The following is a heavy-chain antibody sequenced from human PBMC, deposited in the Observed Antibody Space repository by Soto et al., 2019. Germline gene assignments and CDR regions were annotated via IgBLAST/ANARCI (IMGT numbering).Heavy chain of an antibody. D-gene: IGHD5-18*01. CDR2: IYWDDDK. CDR1: GISLSTSGVG. Sequence: QITLKESGPTLVKPTQTLTLTCTFSGISLSTSGVGVGWIRQPPGKALEWLALIYWDDDKRYSPSMKTRLTINKDTSKNQVVLTMTNTDPVDADTYYCAHRARYSYGPQFDYWGQGTLVTVSS. V-gene: IGHV2-5*02. CDR3: AHRARYSYGPQFDY. J-gene: IGHJ4*02.